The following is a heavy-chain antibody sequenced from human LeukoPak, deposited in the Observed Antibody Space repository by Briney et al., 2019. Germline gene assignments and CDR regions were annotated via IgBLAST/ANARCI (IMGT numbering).Heavy chain of an antibody. J-gene: IGHJ4*02. Sequence: GGSLRLSCPASGFTFSNYAMHWVRQAPGKGLEYVSVISSTGGSTYYADSVKGRFTVSRDNSKNTLYLQMSSLRAEDTAVYYCVKECLVIINYYFDYWGQGTLVTVSS. CDR1: GFTFSNYA. D-gene: IGHD3-22*01. CDR2: ISSTGGST. CDR3: VKECLVIINYYFDY. V-gene: IGHV3-64D*06.